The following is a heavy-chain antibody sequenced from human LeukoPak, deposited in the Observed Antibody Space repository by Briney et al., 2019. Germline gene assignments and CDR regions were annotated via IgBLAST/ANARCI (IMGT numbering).Heavy chain of an antibody. CDR1: GYSFTSYW. CDR3: ARQARPYPFNTVVTPGVWYFDL. J-gene: IGHJ2*01. D-gene: IGHD4-23*01. CDR2: IYPGDSDT. Sequence: PGESLKISCKGSGYSFTSYWIGWVRQMPGKGLEWMGIIYPGDSDTRYSPSFQGQVTISADKSISTAYLQWSSLKASDTAMYYCARQARPYPFNTVVTPGVWYFDLWGRGTLVTVSS. V-gene: IGHV5-51*01.